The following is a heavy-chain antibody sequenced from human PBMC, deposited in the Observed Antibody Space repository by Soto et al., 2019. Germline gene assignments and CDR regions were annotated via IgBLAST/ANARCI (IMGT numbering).Heavy chain of an antibody. V-gene: IGHV1-3*04. D-gene: IGHD2-21*01. CDR3: AKGSRMWTPDY. CDR1: GYTFTDYA. J-gene: IGHJ4*02. Sequence: RASVKVSCKTSGYTFTDYAIYWVRQAPGQSLEWMGWISTGNGNTKFSQKFQGRVTITRDTSATTAYMELISLRSEDTAVYYCAKGSRMWTPDYWGQGTLVTVSS. CDR2: ISTGNGNT.